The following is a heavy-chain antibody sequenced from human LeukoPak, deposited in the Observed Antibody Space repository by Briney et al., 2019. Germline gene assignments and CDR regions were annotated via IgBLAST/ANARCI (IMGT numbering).Heavy chain of an antibody. CDR1: GFTFSSYG. D-gene: IGHD1-26*01. CDR3: AKGGGSGNYRPDY. CDR2: ISYDGSNK. J-gene: IGHJ4*02. Sequence: GGSLRLSCAASGFTFSSYGMHWVRQAPGKGLEWVAVISYDGSNKGYADSVKGRFTLSRDNSKNTLYLQMNSLRAEDTAVYYCAKGGGSGNYRPDYWGQGTLVTVSS. V-gene: IGHV3-30*18.